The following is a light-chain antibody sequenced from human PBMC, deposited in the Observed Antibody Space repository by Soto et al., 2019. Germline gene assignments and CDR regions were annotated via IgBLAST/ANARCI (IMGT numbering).Light chain of an antibody. V-gene: IGKV3-20*01. J-gene: IGKJ1*01. CDR2: GAS. CDR1: QSVSSSY. Sequence: EIVLTQSPGTLSLSPGERATLSCRASQSVSSSYLAWYQQKPGQAPRLLIYGASSRATGIPDRFSGSGSGTDFPLTISKLEPEDFAVYYCQQYGGSWTFGQGTKVEIK. CDR3: QQYGGSWT.